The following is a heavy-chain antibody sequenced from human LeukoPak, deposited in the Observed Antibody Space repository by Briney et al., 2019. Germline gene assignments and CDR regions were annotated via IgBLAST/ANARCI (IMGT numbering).Heavy chain of an antibody. V-gene: IGHV4-31*03. CDR1: GGSISSGGYY. D-gene: IGHD3-16*01. CDR2: IYYSGST. Sequence: SQTLSLTCTVSGGSISSGGYYWSWIRQHPGKGLEWIGYIYYSGSTYYNPSLKSRVTISVDTSKNQFSLKLSSVTAADTAVYYCARDDKWITPYDDAFDIWGQGTMVTVSS. J-gene: IGHJ3*02. CDR3: ARDDKWITPYDDAFDI.